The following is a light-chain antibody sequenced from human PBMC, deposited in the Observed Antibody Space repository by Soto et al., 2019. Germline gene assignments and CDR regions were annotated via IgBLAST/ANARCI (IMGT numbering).Light chain of an antibody. CDR3: QHYNNWLAT. V-gene: IGKV3-15*01. CDR1: QSVLTN. Sequence: EIVVTQSPAILSVSPGESVTLSCRASQSVLTNLAWYQQKLGQAPRLLIYGASTRATGVPARFSGSGSGTEFILTISSLQSEDFAVYYCQHYNNWLATFGGGTKVEIK. CDR2: GAS. J-gene: IGKJ4*01.